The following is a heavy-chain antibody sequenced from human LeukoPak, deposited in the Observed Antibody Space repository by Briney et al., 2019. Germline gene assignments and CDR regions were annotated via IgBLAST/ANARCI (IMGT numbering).Heavy chain of an antibody. V-gene: IGHV4-39*07. J-gene: IGHJ4*02. CDR1: GGSISSSSYY. CDR3: ARDHSLYDYVWGSYRSYYFDY. Sequence: SETLSLTCTVSGGSISSSSYYWGWIRQPPGKGLEWIGSIYYSGSTYYNPSLKSRVTISVDTSKNQFSLKLSSVTAADTAVYYCARDHSLYDYVWGSYRSYYFDYWGQGTLVTVSS. D-gene: IGHD3-16*02. CDR2: IYYSGST.